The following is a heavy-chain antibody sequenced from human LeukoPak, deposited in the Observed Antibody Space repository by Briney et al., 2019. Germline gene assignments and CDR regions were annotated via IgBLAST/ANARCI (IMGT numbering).Heavy chain of an antibody. J-gene: IGHJ4*02. D-gene: IGHD3-3*01. V-gene: IGHV3-30*02. CDR2: IRHDGNNQ. CDR3: AIDFWSGYSDY. CDR1: GFTFSAHG. Sequence: SGGSLRLSCAASGFTFSAHGMHWVCQAPGKGLEWVAYIRHDGNNQQYVDSVKGRFTISRDNSKNMLYLQMNSLRVEDTAVYYCAIDFWSGYSDYWGEGTLVTVSS.